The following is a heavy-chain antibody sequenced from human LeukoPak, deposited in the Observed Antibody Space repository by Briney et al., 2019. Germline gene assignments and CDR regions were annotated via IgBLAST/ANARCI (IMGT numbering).Heavy chain of an antibody. CDR2: INPNSGGT. V-gene: IGHV1-2*02. D-gene: IGHD6-19*01. CDR3: ARFAVHRRITVAGQFGLDY. J-gene: IGHJ4*02. Sequence: ASLKVSCKTSGYTFTGYYMHWVRQAPGQGLEWMGWINPNSGGTNYAQKFQGRVTMTRDTSTSTVYMELSSLRSEDTAVYYCARFAVHRRITVAGQFGLDYWGQGTLVSLSS. CDR1: GYTFTGYY.